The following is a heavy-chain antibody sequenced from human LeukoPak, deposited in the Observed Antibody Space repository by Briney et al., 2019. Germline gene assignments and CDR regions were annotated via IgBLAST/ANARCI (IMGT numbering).Heavy chain of an antibody. CDR2: INHSGST. J-gene: IGHJ4*02. CDR3: AREPLGDYFDY. V-gene: IGHV4-34*01. Sequence: SETLSLTCAVYGGSFSGYYWSWIRQPPGKGLEWIGEINHSGSTNYNPSLKSRVTISVDTSKNQFSLKLSSVTAADTAVYYCAREPLGDYFDYWGQGTLVTVSS. CDR1: GGSFSGYY. D-gene: IGHD3-16*01.